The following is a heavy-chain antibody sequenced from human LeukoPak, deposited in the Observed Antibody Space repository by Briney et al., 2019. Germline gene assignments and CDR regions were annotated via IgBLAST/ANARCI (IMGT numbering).Heavy chain of an antibody. CDR1: GFTFSSYA. J-gene: IGHJ3*02. D-gene: IGHD6-6*01. Sequence: GGSLRLSCAASGFTFSSYAMSWVRQAPGKGLEWVSSISGSGGSTYYADSVKGRFTISRDNSKNTLYLQMNSLRAEDTAVYYCAKDEYSTDAFDIWGQGTMVTVSP. CDR3: AKDEYSTDAFDI. CDR2: ISGSGGST. V-gene: IGHV3-23*01.